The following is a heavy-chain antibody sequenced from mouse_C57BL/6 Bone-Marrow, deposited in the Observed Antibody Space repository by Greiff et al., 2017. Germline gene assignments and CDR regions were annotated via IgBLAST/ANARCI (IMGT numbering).Heavy chain of an antibody. V-gene: IGHV1-82*01. D-gene: IGHD2-4*01. J-gene: IGHJ1*03. CDR1: GYAFSSSW. CDR3: ARRGLRRNWYFDV. Sequence: QVHVKQSGPELVKPGASVKISCKASGYAFSSSWMNWVKQRPGKGLEWIGRIYPGDGDTNYNGKFKGKATLTADKSSSTAYMQLSSLTSEDSAVYFCARRGLRRNWYFDVWGTGTTVTVSS. CDR2: IYPGDGDT.